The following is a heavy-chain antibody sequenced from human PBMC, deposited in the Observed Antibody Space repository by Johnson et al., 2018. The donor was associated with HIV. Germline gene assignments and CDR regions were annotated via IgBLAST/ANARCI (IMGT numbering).Heavy chain of an antibody. Sequence: VQLVESGGGVVQPGGSLRLSCAASGFTFSSYAMHWVRQAPGKGLEWVAVISYDGSNKYYADSVKGRFTISRDNSKNTLYLQMNSLRAEDTAVYYCARDVPETGSFGYYDAFDIWGQGTMVTVSS. CDR2: ISYDGSNK. J-gene: IGHJ3*02. CDR1: GFTFSSYA. V-gene: IGHV3-30-3*01. CDR3: ARDVPETGSFGYYDAFDI. D-gene: IGHD3-22*01.